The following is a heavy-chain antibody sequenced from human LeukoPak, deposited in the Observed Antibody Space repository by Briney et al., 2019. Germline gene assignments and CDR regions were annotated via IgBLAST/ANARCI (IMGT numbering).Heavy chain of an antibody. V-gene: IGHV3-74*01. CDR1: GFSFSSYW. CDR2: INSDGRST. J-gene: IGHJ3*02. D-gene: IGHD3-22*01. CDR3: ARPHYYDSSGYQGGDAFDI. Sequence: PGGSLRLSCAASGFSFSSYWMHWVRQAPGKGLVWVSRINSDGRSTTYADSVQGRFTISRDNAKNTLYLQMDSLRAEDTAVYYCARPHYYDSSGYQGGDAFDIWGQGTMVTVSS.